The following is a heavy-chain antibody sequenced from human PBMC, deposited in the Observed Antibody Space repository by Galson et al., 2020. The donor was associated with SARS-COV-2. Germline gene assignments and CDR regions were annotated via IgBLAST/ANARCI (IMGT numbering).Heavy chain of an antibody. V-gene: IGHV1-46*03. CDR3: GRGVGRATGARFAD. CDR2: INPSGGST. Sequence: ASVTVSCKASGYTFTSYYMHWVRQAPAQGLEWMGIINPSGGSTSYAQKFQGRVTMTRDTSTSTVHMELSSLRAEDTAVYECGRGVGRATGARFADWRQGALGTFS. CDR1: GYTFTSYY. J-gene: IGHJ4*02. D-gene: IGHD1-26*01.